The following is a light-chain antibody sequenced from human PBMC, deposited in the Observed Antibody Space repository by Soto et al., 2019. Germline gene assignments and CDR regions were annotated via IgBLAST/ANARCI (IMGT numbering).Light chain of an antibody. CDR3: IQNNTYIGKWT. CDR2: DAS. CDR1: QGIRND. V-gene: IGKV1-17*01. Sequence: DIQMTHSPSSLSASVGDRVTITCRASQGIRNDLVWYQQKPGKAPKRLIYDASSLQSGVPSRFSGSGSGTEFNLTISRLQPEDFATYFCIQNNTYIGKWTFGQGTKVDIX. J-gene: IGKJ1*01.